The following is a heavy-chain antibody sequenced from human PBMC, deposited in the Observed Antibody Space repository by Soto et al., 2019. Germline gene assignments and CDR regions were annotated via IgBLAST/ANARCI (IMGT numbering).Heavy chain of an antibody. D-gene: IGHD6-19*01. Sequence: EVQLLESGGGLVQPGGSLRLSCAASGFNFSKYAMSWVRQAPGKGLEWVSIISGSGDRPYYADSVKGRFTISRDNSRNTLYLQMNSLRAGDSAKYYCAKEGTSGLYYFDYWGQGTLVTVSS. CDR3: AKEGTSGLYYFDY. CDR1: GFNFSKYA. J-gene: IGHJ4*02. V-gene: IGHV3-23*01. CDR2: ISGSGDRP.